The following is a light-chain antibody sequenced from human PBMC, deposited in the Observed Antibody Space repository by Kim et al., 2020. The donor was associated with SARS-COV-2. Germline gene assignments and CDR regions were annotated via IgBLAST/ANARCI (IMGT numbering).Light chain of an antibody. V-gene: IGLV3-19*01. Sequence: APGPDGKITCQGDSLRSYSASWYQQKPGQAPVLVIYGKNNRPSGIPDRFSGSSSGNTASLTITGAQAEDEADYYCNSRDSSGNHQVFGGGTQLTVL. CDR2: GKN. CDR3: NSRDSSGNHQV. CDR1: SLRSYS. J-gene: IGLJ2*01.